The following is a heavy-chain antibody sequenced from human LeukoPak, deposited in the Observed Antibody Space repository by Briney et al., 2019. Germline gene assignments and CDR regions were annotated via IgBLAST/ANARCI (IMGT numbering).Heavy chain of an antibody. Sequence: GGSLRLSCAASGFTFSDYYMSWIRQAPGKGLEWVSYISGSGSTVYYAASVRGRFTISRDNVKNSLFLQMNSLRAEDTAVYYCARDRGNSDPGDWFDSWGQGTLVTVSS. J-gene: IGHJ5*01. CDR1: GFTFSDYY. V-gene: IGHV3-11*01. CDR2: ISGSGSTV. CDR3: ARDRGNSDPGDWFDS. D-gene: IGHD4-23*01.